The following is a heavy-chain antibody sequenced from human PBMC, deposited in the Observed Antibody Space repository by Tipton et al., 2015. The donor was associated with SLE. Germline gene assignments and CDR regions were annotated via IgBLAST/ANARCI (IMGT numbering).Heavy chain of an antibody. V-gene: IGHV4-34*01. CDR1: GGSFSGDY. CDR3: ARGILEWSDY. Sequence: TLSLTCAVYGGSFSGDYWSWISQPPGKGLEWCGEINHSGSTNYNPSLKSRVTISVDTSKNQFSLRLSSVTAADTAVYYCARGILEWSDYWGQGTLVTVSS. D-gene: IGHD3-3*01. CDR2: INHSGST. J-gene: IGHJ4*02.